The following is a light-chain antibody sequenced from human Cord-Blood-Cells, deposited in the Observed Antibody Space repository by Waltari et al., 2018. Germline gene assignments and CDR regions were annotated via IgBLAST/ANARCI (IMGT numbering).Light chain of an antibody. V-gene: IGKV3-20*01. J-gene: IGKJ1*01. CDR2: GAS. Sequence: EIVLTQSTGTLSLSPVERATLSCRASQSVSSSYFAWYQQKPGQAPRLLIYGASSRSTGIPDRFSGSGSGTDFTLTISRLEPEDFAVYYCQQYGSSQTFGQGTKVEIK. CDR3: QQYGSSQT. CDR1: QSVSSSY.